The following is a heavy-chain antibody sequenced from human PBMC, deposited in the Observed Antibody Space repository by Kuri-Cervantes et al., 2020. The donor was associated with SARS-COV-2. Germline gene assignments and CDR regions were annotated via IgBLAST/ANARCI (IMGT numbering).Heavy chain of an antibody. CDR3: ARQHTNSPDF. V-gene: IGHV4-59*08. D-gene: IGHD4-23*01. Sequence: SETLSLTCTVSGGSISSYYWSWIRQPPGKGLEWIGYIYYSGNTYYNPSLKSRVTISVDTSKNQFSLKLNSVTAADTAVYYCARQHTNSPDFWGQGTLVTVSS. CDR2: IYYSGNT. CDR1: GGSISSYY. J-gene: IGHJ4*02.